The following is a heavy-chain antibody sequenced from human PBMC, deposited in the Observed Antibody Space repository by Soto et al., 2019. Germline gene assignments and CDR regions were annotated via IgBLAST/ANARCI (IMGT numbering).Heavy chain of an antibody. Sequence: QVQLQESGPGLVKPSQTLSLTCTVSGGSISSGDYYWSWIRQTPGKGLEWIGYIYYSGSTYYNPSLKSRVTISVDTSKNQFSLKLSSVTAADTAVYYCASRRYYDSSGYYLFDYWGQGTLVTVSS. J-gene: IGHJ4*02. CDR1: GGSISSGDYY. V-gene: IGHV4-30-4*01. D-gene: IGHD3-22*01. CDR3: ASRRYYDSSGYYLFDY. CDR2: IYYSGST.